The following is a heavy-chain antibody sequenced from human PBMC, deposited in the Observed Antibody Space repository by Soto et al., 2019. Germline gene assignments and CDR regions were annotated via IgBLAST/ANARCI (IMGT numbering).Heavy chain of an antibody. Sequence: GGSLRLSCAASGFSVSSNYISWVRQAPGKGLEWVSAIYSGGSTYYADSVKGRFTISRDNSTNTLYLQMNSLRAEDTAVYYCARPHCSSTSCYTFVRDYYYGMDVWGQGTTVTVSS. CDR2: IYSGGST. D-gene: IGHD2-2*02. V-gene: IGHV3-53*01. CDR1: GFSVSSNY. CDR3: ARPHCSSTSCYTFVRDYYYGMDV. J-gene: IGHJ6*02.